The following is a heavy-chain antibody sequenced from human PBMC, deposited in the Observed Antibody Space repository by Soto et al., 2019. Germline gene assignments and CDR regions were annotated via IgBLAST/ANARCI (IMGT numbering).Heavy chain of an antibody. V-gene: IGHV4-31*03. CDR3: AREDMVWTTVGYMDV. CDR1: GGSIGSGGYY. D-gene: IGHD4-17*01. J-gene: IGHJ6*03. Sequence: QVQLQESGPGLVKPSQTLSLTCTVSGGSIGSGGYYWTWIRHHPGKGLEWIGHIYHSGSTHYNPSLKSRVTRSVDRSKNQISLKVSSVTAAATGVYYCAREDMVWTTVGYMDVWGKGTTVTVSS. CDR2: IYHSGST.